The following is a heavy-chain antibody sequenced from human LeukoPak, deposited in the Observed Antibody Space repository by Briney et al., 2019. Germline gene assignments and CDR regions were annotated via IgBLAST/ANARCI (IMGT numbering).Heavy chain of an antibody. V-gene: IGHV3-48*04. J-gene: IGHJ4*02. CDR2: ISSSSSTI. Sequence: PGGSLRLSCAASGFTFSSYSMNWVRQAPGNGLKWVSYISSSSSTIYYADSVKGRFTISRDNAKNSLYLQMNSLRAEDTAVYYCARDWTGLDYDRGRVDYWGQGTLVTVSS. CDR3: ARDWTGLDYDRGRVDY. D-gene: IGHD3-22*01. CDR1: GFTFSSYS.